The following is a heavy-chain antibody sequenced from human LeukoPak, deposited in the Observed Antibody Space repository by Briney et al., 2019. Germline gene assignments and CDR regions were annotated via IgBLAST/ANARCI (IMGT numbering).Heavy chain of an antibody. CDR2: INWNGGST. CDR3: ARVSRITIFGVVQYYMDV. V-gene: IGHV3-20*04. CDR1: GFTFDDYG. D-gene: IGHD3-3*01. J-gene: IGHJ6*03. Sequence: PGGSLRLSCAASGFTFDDYGMSWVRQAPGKGLEWVSGINWNGGSTGYADSVKGRFTISRDNAKNSLYLQMNSLRAEDTALYYCARVSRITIFGVVQYYMDVWGKGTTVTVSS.